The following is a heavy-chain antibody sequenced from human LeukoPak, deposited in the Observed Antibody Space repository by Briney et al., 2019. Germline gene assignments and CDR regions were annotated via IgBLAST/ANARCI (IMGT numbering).Heavy chain of an antibody. CDR1: GGSFSGYY. CDR3: ARDTPGDY. CDR2: INHSGST. V-gene: IGHV4-34*01. Sequence: PSETLSLTCSVYGGSFSGYYWSWIRQPPGKGLEWIGEINHSGSTNYNPSLKSRVTISVDTSKNQFSLKLSSVTAADTAVYYCARDTPGDYWGQGTLVTVSS. J-gene: IGHJ4*02.